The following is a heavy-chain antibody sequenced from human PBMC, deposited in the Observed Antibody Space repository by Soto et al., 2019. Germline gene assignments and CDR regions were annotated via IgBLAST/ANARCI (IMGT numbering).Heavy chain of an antibody. J-gene: IGHJ4*02. Sequence: QVQLQESGPGLVKPSETLSLMCTVSGVSISSYYWSWIRQPPGKGLEWIGYIYYSGSTNYNPSLKSRATRSVDRSRNRFSLRLCSLTATDTAVYYCARECRDGYKHYFHSWGQGTLVTVSS. D-gene: IGHD5-12*01. V-gene: IGHV4-59*01. CDR1: GVSISSYY. CDR2: IYYSGST. CDR3: ARECRDGYKHYFHS.